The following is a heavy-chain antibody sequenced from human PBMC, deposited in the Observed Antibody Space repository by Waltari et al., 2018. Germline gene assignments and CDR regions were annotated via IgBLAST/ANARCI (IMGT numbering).Heavy chain of an antibody. V-gene: IGHV3-48*01. CDR1: GFTFSSYS. D-gene: IGHD6-19*01. J-gene: IGHJ3*02. Sequence: EVQLVESGGGLVQPGGSLRLSCAASGFTFSSYSMNWVRQAPGKGLEWVSYISSSSSTIYYADSVKGRFTISRDNAKNSLYLQMNSLRSEDTAVYYCATDLKAVAHDAFDIWGQGTMVTVSS. CDR2: ISSSSSTI. CDR3: ATDLKAVAHDAFDI.